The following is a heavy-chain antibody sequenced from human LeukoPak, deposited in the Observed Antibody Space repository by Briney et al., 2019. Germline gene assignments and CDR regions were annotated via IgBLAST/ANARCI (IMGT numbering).Heavy chain of an antibody. CDR2: IRSGGTTV. V-gene: IGHV3-11*04. CDR3: AKEGYSRGYYSYYYMDV. CDR1: GFSFSDNY. J-gene: IGHJ6*03. Sequence: GGSLRLSCEASGFSFSDNYMTWIRQPPGKGLEWIAYIRSGGTTVYYADSVKGRFTISRDNSKNTPYVQMNSLRAEDTAVYYCAKEGYSRGYYSYYYMDVWGKGTTVTVSS. D-gene: IGHD6-13*01.